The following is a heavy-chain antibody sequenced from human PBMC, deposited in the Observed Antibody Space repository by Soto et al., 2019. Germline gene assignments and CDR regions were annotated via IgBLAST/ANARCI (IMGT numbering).Heavy chain of an antibody. CDR1: GFTFGTYS. D-gene: IGHD3-3*01. J-gene: IGHJ6*02. CDR2: ISYDSDTI. Sequence: PWGALIISCASSGFTFGTYSMAWVRQAAGKGLEWIAYISYDSDTIQYADSVKGRFTISRDNAKNSLYLQMNSLRDEDTAVYYCERLYYDYVWGQGTTVTVSS. CDR3: ERLYYDYV. V-gene: IGHV3-48*02.